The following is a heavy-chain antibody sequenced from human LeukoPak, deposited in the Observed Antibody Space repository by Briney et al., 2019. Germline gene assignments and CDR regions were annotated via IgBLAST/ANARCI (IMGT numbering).Heavy chain of an antibody. CDR2: SNPNSGGT. Sequence: ASVKVSCKASGYTFTGYYIHWVRQAPGQGLEWMGWSNPNSGGTKYAQKFQGRVTMNRDTSISTVYMELTRLRSDDTAMYYCARDNFDRDDSWFDTWGQGTLVTVSS. CDR1: GYTFTGYY. J-gene: IGHJ5*02. CDR3: ARDNFDRDDSWFDT. V-gene: IGHV1-2*02. D-gene: IGHD1-14*01.